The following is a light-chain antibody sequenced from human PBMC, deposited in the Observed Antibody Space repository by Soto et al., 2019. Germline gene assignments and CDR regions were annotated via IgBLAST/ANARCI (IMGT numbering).Light chain of an antibody. V-gene: IGKV3-15*01. Sequence: EIVMTQSPATLSVSPGERATLSCRASQRVSRNSAWYQQKPGQAPRLLIYGASTRATGIPARFSGSGSETEFTLTISGLQSEDFAVYYCQQYNNWPPYTFGQGTKLEIK. CDR3: QQYNNWPPYT. J-gene: IGKJ2*01. CDR2: GAS. CDR1: QRVSRN.